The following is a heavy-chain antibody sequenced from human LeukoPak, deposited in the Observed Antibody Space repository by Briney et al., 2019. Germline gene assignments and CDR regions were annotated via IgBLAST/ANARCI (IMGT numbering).Heavy chain of an antibody. V-gene: IGHV3-30*03. CDR2: TSYDESEK. CDR3: ARDLRATGTTSGYYYMDV. Sequence: GGSLRLSCAASGFTFSGYGMHWVRQAPGKGLEWVAATSYDESEKYYGDSVKGRFTISRDNSKNTLYLQMNSLRAEDTAVYYCARDLRATGTTSGYYYMDVWGKGTTVTVSS. D-gene: IGHD1-7*01. CDR1: GFTFSGYG. J-gene: IGHJ6*03.